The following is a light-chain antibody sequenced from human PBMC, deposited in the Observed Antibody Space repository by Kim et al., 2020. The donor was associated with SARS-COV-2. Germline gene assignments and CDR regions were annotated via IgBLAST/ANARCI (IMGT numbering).Light chain of an antibody. Sequence: DIQLTQSPSTLSASVGDRVTITCRASQSLGNWLAWYQQKPGKTPNLLIYDASSLESGVPSRFSGSGSATEFTLTISSLQPDDFATYSCQQYNDYPLTFGGGTTV. J-gene: IGKJ4*01. CDR1: QSLGNW. V-gene: IGKV1-5*01. CDR3: QQYNDYPLT. CDR2: DAS.